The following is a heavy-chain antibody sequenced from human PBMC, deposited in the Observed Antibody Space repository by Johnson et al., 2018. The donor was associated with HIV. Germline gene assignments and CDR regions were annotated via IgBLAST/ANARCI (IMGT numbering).Heavy chain of an antibody. CDR2: IKQDGSEK. CDR3: ARIPILRYFDWLYDAFDI. J-gene: IGHJ3*02. V-gene: IGHV3-7*01. D-gene: IGHD3-9*01. Sequence: VQLVESGGGLVQPGGSLRLSCAASGFTFSSYWMSWVRQAPGKGLEWVANIKQDGSEKYYVDSVKGRFTISRDNAKNSLYLQMNSRRAEDTAVYYCARIPILRYFDWLYDAFDIWGQGTTVIVSS. CDR1: GFTFSSYW.